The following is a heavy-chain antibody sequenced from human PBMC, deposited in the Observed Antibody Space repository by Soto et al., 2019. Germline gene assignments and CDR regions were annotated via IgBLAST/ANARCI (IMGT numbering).Heavy chain of an antibody. D-gene: IGHD1-26*01. Sequence: ASVKVSCKASGYTFTSYGISWVRQAPGQGLEWMGWISAYNGNTNYAQKLQGRVTMTTDTSTSTAYMELRSLRSDDTAVYYCARDKSRSYSYYYYGMDVWGQGTTVTVSS. V-gene: IGHV1-18*01. CDR2: ISAYNGNT. CDR1: GYTFTSYG. CDR3: ARDKSRSYSYYYYGMDV. J-gene: IGHJ6*02.